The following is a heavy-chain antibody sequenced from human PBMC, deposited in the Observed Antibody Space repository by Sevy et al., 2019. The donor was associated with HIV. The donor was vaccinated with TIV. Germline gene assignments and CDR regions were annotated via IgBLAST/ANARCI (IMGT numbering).Heavy chain of an antibody. CDR1: GYTFTRYG. V-gene: IGHV1-18*01. Sequence: ASVKVSCKASGYTFTRYGISWVRQAPGQGLEWMGWISGNNDYTNYTQKIQGRVTMTTDTSTSVAYMELRSLRSDDTAVYSCARDRNNYDSSGYLQGMDVWGQGTTVTVSS. CDR3: ARDRNNYDSSGYLQGMDV. D-gene: IGHD3-22*01. J-gene: IGHJ6*02. CDR2: ISGNNDYT.